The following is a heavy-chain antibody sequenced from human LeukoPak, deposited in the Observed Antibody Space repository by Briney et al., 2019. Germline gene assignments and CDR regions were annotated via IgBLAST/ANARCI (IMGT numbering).Heavy chain of an antibody. CDR3: AKGQYGGLGFDY. Sequence: PGGSLRLSCAASGFTFSSSAMSWVRQAPGKGLEWVSAISGSGGSTYYADSVKGRFTISRDNSKNTLYLQMNSLRAEDTAVYYCAKGQYGGLGFDYWGQGTLVTVSS. J-gene: IGHJ4*02. CDR2: ISGSGGST. CDR1: GFTFSSSA. V-gene: IGHV3-23*01. D-gene: IGHD4-23*01.